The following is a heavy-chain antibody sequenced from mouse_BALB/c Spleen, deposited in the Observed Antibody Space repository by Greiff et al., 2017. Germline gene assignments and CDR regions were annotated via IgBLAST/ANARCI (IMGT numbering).Heavy chain of an antibody. CDR3: ARFFTTALGYFDY. CDR2: IDPSDSET. J-gene: IGHJ2*01. V-gene: IGHV1S127*01. D-gene: IGHD1-1*01. CDR1: GYSFTSYW. Sequence: QVQLQQSGPQLVRPGASVKISCKASGYSFTSYWMHWVKQRPGQGLEWIGMIDPSDSETRLNQKFKDKATLTVDKSSSTAYMQLSSPTSEDSAVYYCARFFTTALGYFDYWGQGTTLTVSS.